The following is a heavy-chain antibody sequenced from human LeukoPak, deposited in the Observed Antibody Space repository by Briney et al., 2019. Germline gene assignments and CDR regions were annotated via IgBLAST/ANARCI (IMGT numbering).Heavy chain of an antibody. CDR2: IYYGGST. CDR3: ARTGSTVTMLYPFDH. J-gene: IGHJ4*02. CDR1: GGSIRSYY. Sequence: PSETLSLTCTVSGGSIRSYYWSWIRQPPGKGLEWIGYIYYGGSTSYNPSLKSRVSISVDTSKNQFSLKLSSVTAADTAVYYCARTGSTVTMLYPFDHWGQGTLVTVSS. V-gene: IGHV4-59*01. D-gene: IGHD4-17*01.